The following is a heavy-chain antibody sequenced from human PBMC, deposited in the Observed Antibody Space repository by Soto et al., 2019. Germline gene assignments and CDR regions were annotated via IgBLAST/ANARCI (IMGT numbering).Heavy chain of an antibody. D-gene: IGHD6-19*01. CDR3: ATGLSSGWYNWFDP. CDR2: FDPEDGET. V-gene: IGHV1-24*01. J-gene: IGHJ5*02. Sequence: QVQLVQSGAEVKKPGASVKVSCKVSGYTLTELSMHWVRQAPGKGLEWMGGFDPEDGETIYAQKFQGRVTMTEDTXXDTAYMELSSLRSEDTAVYYCATGLSSGWYNWFDPWGQGTLVTVSS. CDR1: GYTLTELS.